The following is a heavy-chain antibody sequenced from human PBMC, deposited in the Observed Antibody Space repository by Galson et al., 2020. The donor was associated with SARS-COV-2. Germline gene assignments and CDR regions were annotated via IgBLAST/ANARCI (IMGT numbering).Heavy chain of an antibody. CDR2: ISNSGTNM. D-gene: IGHD6-13*01. CDR3: ASPYLAAASFFGAFDI. CDR1: GFTFSDYE. V-gene: IGHV3-48*03. Sequence: GESLKISCAGSGFTFSDYEMNWVRHSPGKGLEWVSYISNSGTNMYYADSVKGRFTISRDNAKNSLYLQMTSLRAEDTAIYYCASPYLAAASFFGAFDIWGPGTMVTVSS. J-gene: IGHJ3*02.